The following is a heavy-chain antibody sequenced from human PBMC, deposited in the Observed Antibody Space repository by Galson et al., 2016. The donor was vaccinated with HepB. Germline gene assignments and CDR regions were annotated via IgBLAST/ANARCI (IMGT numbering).Heavy chain of an antibody. J-gene: IGHJ5*02. CDR1: GFTFSDYW. D-gene: IGHD2-15*01. CDR2: INLDGREK. V-gene: IGHV3-7*01. CDR3: AREGYCSGVGCRGRDWFDV. Sequence: SLRLSCAASGFTFSDYWMTWVRQAPGKGLECVANINLDGREKNYVESVRGRFTISRDNAKKSVYLQMNSLRVEETALYYCAREGYCSGVGCRGRDWFDVWGQGTPVTVSS.